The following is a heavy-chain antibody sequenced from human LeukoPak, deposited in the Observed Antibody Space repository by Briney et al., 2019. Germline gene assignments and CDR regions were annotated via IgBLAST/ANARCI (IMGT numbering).Heavy chain of an antibody. CDR3: ARDSGPYNRGNY. Sequence: PGGSLRLSCAASGFTFSSYWMNWARQAPGKGLEWVASINHNGNVNYYVDSVKGRFTISRDNSKNTLYLQMNSLRAEDTAVYYCARDSGPYNRGNYWGQGTLVTVSS. CDR2: INHNGNVN. CDR1: GFTFSSYW. J-gene: IGHJ4*02. V-gene: IGHV3-7*03. D-gene: IGHD1-14*01.